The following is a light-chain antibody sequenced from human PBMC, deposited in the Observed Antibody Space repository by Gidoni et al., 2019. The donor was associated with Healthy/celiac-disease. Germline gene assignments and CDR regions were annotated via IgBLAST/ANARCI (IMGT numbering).Light chain of an antibody. J-gene: IGKJ1*01. Sequence: DIVMTQSPDSLAVSLGERATINCQSSQSVLYSSNNKNYLAWYQQKPGQPPKLLIYWASTRESGVPDRFSGSGSGTDFTLTISSLQAEDVAVYYCQQDYSTPPAFGQGTKVEIK. CDR3: QQDYSTPPA. V-gene: IGKV4-1*01. CDR1: QSVLYSSNNKNY. CDR2: WAS.